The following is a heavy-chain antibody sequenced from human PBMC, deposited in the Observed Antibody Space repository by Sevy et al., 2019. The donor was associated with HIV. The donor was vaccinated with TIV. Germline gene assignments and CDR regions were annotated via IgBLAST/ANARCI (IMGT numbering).Heavy chain of an antibody. CDR3: ARSSRWSPSIAVAEGGFDY. CDR2: IIPIFGTA. V-gene: IGHV1-69*13. J-gene: IGHJ4*02. Sequence: ASVKVSCKASGGTFSSYAISWVRQAPGQGLEWMGGIIPIFGTANYAQKFQGRVTVTADESTSTAYMDLSSLGSEDTAVYYCARSSRWSPSIAVAEGGFDYWGQGTLVTVSS. CDR1: GGTFSSYA. D-gene: IGHD6-19*01.